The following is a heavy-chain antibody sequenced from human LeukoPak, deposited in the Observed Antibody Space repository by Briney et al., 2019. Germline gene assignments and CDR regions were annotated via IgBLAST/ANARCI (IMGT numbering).Heavy chain of an antibody. V-gene: IGHV1-69*04. J-gene: IGHJ4*02. CDR3: ARDGEVYSSSSPYPVY. D-gene: IGHD6-6*01. Sequence: SVKVSCKAPGGTFSSYSITWVRQAPGQGLEWMGRIIPILDVANYAQNFQGRVTITADKPTSTAYMELRSLRSEDTAVYYCARDGEVYSSSSPYPVYWGQGTLVTVSS. CDR2: IIPILDVA. CDR1: GGTFSSYS.